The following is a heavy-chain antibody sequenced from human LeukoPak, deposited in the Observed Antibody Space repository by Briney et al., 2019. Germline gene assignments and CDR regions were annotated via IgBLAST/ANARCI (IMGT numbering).Heavy chain of an antibody. D-gene: IGHD3-3*02. CDR2: IKQDGSVK. Sequence: GGSLRLSCEASGFIFSNYWMSWVRQAPGKGLEWVANIKQDGSVKNYVDSMEGRFIISRDNAKNLLYLQMSSLGAEDTAVYYCVRTSRSISSDYWGQGTQVTVSS. V-gene: IGHV3-7*01. CDR3: VRTSRSISSDY. CDR1: GFIFSNYW. J-gene: IGHJ4*02.